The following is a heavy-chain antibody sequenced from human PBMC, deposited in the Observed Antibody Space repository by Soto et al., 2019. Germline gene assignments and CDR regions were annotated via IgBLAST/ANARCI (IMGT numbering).Heavy chain of an antibody. Sequence: GGSLRLSCAASVFTFSSYSMNWVRQAPGKGLEGVSSISSSSSYIYYADSVKGPVTISTDNAKNSLYLQMNSMRAEDTAVYYCARDKREAAAGPPYSYYYYGMDVWGQGITVTVS. J-gene: IGHJ6*02. D-gene: IGHD6-13*01. CDR3: ARDKREAAAGPPYSYYYYGMDV. CDR1: VFTFSSYS. CDR2: ISSSSSYI. V-gene: IGHV3-21*01.